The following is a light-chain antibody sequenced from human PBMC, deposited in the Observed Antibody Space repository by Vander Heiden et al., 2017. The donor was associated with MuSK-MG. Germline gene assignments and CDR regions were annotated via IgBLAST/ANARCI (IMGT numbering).Light chain of an antibody. J-gene: IGLJ2*01. CDR1: SSHIGAGYD. CDR2: GNI. Sequence: QSVLTQPPSVSGAPGQRVTISCTGSSSHIGAGYDVHWYRQLPGTSPKLLIYGNINRPSGVPDRFSGSESGTSASLTITGLQAEDEADYYCQSFDSSLSGSIFGGGTRLTVL. CDR3: QSFDSSLSGSI. V-gene: IGLV1-40*01.